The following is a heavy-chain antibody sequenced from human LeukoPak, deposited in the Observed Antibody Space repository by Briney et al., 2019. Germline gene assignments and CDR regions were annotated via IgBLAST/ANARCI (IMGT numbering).Heavy chain of an antibody. Sequence: GGSLRLSCAASGFTFSSYAMSWVRQAPGKGLEWVAFIRFDGSNKYYADSVKGRFTISRDNSKNTLYLQMNSLRAEDTAVYYCAKDRRFGELFGPARSAFDPWGQGTLVTVSS. D-gene: IGHD3-10*01. CDR1: GFTFSSYA. V-gene: IGHV3-30*02. J-gene: IGHJ5*02. CDR2: IRFDGSNK. CDR3: AKDRRFGELFGPARSAFDP.